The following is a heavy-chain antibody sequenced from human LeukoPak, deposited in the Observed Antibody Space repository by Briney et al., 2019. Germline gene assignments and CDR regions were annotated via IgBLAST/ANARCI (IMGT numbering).Heavy chain of an antibody. Sequence: PSETLSLTCTVSGVSISSSNSYWSWIRQPPGKGLEWIGEINHSGSTNYNPSLKSRVTISVDTSKNQFSLKLSSVTAADTAVYYCARRGERYSSSWYPNNWFDPWGQGTLVTVSS. CDR2: INHSGST. V-gene: IGHV4-39*07. CDR3: ARRGERYSSSWYPNNWFDP. CDR1: GVSISSSNSY. J-gene: IGHJ5*02. D-gene: IGHD6-13*01.